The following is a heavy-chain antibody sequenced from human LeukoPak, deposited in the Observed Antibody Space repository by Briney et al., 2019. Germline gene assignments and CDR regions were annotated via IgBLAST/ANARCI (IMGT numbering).Heavy chain of an antibody. D-gene: IGHD3-10*01. CDR2: IYYSGST. CDR3: ARYGSGSYSFGMDV. V-gene: IGHV4-59*08. J-gene: IGHJ6*02. CDR1: GGSISSYY. Sequence: SETLSLTCTVSGGSISSYYWSWIRQPPGKGLEWIGYIYYSGSTNYNPSLKSRVTISVDRSKNQFSLKLSSVTAADTAVYYCARYGSGSYSFGMDVWGQGTTVTVSS.